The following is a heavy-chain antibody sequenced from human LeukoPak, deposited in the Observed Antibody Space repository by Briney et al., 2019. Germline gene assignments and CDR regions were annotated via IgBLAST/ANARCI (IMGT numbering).Heavy chain of an antibody. CDR1: GGSISSYY. V-gene: IGHV4-4*07. CDR2: IYTSGST. Sequence: SETLSLTCTVSGGSISSYYWSWIRQPAGKGLEWIGRIYTSGSTNYNPSLKSRVTISVDTSKNQFSLKLSSVTAADTAVYYCARADSSSWSEIFDYWGQGTLVTVSS. J-gene: IGHJ4*02. D-gene: IGHD6-13*01. CDR3: ARADSSSWSEIFDY.